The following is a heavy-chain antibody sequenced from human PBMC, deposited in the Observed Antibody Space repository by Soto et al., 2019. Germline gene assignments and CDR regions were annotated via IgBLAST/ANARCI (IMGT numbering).Heavy chain of an antibody. CDR1: GYTFTSYA. V-gene: IGHV1-3*01. CDR3: ARGPTPQGGSGIYYNPNYYYYYMYV. CDR2: INAGNGNT. J-gene: IGHJ6*03. D-gene: IGHD3-10*01. Sequence: ASVKVSCKASGYTFTSYAMHWVRQAPGQRLEWMGRINAGNGNTKYSQKFQGRVTITRDTSASTAYMELSSLRSEDTAVYYCARGPTPQGGSGIYYNPNYYYYYMYVWGQGTTVTVSS.